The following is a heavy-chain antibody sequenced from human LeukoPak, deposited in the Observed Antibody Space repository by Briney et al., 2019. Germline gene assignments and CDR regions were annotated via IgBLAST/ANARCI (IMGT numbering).Heavy chain of an antibody. CDR2: IYCSGST. J-gene: IGHJ4*02. CDR1: GGSISSGDYY. D-gene: IGHD1-14*01. CDR3: AREGARPTRITKGYYFDY. V-gene: IGHV4-30-4*08. Sequence: SQTLSLTCTVSGGSISSGDYYWSWIRQPPGKGLEWIGYIYCSGSTYYNPSLKSRVTISVDTSKNQFSLKLSSVTAADTAVYYCAREGARPTRITKGYYFDYWGQGTLVTVSS.